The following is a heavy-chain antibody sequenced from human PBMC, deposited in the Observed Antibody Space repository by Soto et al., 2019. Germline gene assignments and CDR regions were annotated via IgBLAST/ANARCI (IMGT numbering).Heavy chain of an antibody. CDR1: GGSISSSSYY. J-gene: IGHJ4*02. V-gene: IGHV4-39*01. D-gene: IGHD3-16*02. CDR3: ARQSVMITFGGVIVIPDLPDY. CDR2: IYYSGST. Sequence: SETLSLTCTVSGGSISSSSYYWGWIRQPPGKGLEWIGSIYYSGSTYYNPSLKSRVTISVDTSKNQFSLKLSSVTAADTVVYYCARQSVMITFGGVIVIPDLPDYWGQGTLVTVSS.